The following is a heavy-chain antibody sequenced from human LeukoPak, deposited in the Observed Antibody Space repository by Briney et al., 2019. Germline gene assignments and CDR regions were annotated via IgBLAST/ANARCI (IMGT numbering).Heavy chain of an antibody. Sequence: GGSLRLSCAASGFTFTTYWMSWIRQAPGKGLEWVANINQDGTDKYYVDSVKGRFTFSRDNAQNSLYLQMSSLRVEDTAVYYCVTYSTGLYKGLEFWGQGTQVTVSS. D-gene: IGHD2-8*02. CDR3: VTYSTGLYKGLEF. V-gene: IGHV3-7*03. CDR2: INQDGTDK. J-gene: IGHJ4*02. CDR1: GFTFTTYW.